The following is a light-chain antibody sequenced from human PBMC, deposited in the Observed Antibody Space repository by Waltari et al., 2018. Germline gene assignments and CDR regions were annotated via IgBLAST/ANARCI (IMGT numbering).Light chain of an antibody. V-gene: IGKV4-1*01. CDR2: WAS. J-gene: IGKJ1*01. CDR3: QQYYSDPKT. Sequence: DIVLTQSPDSPAVSLGERATISCKSSQSVFSRSSNKNYLAWYQQKPGQPPKLIAYWASTRESGVPVRFSASGSGTDFTLTISGLQAEDVAVYYCQQYYSDPKTFGQGTKVEIK. CDR1: QSVFSRSSNKNY.